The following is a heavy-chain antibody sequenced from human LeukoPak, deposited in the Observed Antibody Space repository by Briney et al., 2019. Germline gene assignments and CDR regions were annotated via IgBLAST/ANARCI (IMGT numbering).Heavy chain of an antibody. Sequence: GGSRRLSCVASGFSFSSYEMNWVRQAPGKGLEWVSHITSGGTTKYYLESVKGRFTISRDNAKNSLSLQMNSLRAEDTAVYYCARARGSDYNYSYMDVWGKGTTVTVSS. CDR3: ARARGSDYNYSYMDV. J-gene: IGHJ6*03. CDR2: ITSGGTTK. D-gene: IGHD4/OR15-4a*01. V-gene: IGHV3-48*03. CDR1: GFSFSSYE.